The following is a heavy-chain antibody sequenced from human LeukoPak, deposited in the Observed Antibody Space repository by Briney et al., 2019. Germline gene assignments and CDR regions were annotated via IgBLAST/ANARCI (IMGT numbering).Heavy chain of an antibody. CDR1: GGSISSYY. Sequence: PSETLSLTCTVSGGSISSYYWSWIRQPPGKGLEWIGYIYYSGSTNYTPSLKSRVTISVDTSKNQFSLKLSSVTAADTAVYYCARSLGDYGSGSFSYYYYYMDVWGKGTTVTVSS. D-gene: IGHD3-10*01. V-gene: IGHV4-59*01. CDR2: IYYSGST. CDR3: ARSLGDYGSGSFSYYYYYMDV. J-gene: IGHJ6*03.